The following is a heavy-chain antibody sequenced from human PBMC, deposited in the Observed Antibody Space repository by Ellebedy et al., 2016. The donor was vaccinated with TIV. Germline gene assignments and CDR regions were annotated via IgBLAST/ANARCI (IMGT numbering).Heavy chain of an antibody. D-gene: IGHD4-17*01. CDR1: GGTFSGYY. CDR3: ARGGSTVTTPRGP. J-gene: IGHJ5*02. Sequence: SETLSLTCAVYGGTFSGYYWSWIRQPPGKGLEWIGYIYYSGSTNYNPSLKSRVTISVDTSKNQFSLKLSSVTAADTAVYYCARGGSTVTTPRGPWGQGTLVTVSS. CDR2: IYYSGST. V-gene: IGHV4-59*01.